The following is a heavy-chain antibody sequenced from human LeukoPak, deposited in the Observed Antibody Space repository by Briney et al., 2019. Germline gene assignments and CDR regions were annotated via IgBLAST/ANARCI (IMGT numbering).Heavy chain of an antibody. Sequence: GGSLRLSCAASGFTFSSYGMHWVRQAPGKGLEWVAVISYDGSNKYYADSVKGRFTISRDNSKNTLYLQMNSLRAEDTAVYYCARAMSTFGGVRNYFDSWGQGTLVTVSS. CDR3: ARAMSTFGGVRNYFDS. J-gene: IGHJ4*02. CDR2: ISYDGSNK. CDR1: GFTFSSYG. D-gene: IGHD3-16*01. V-gene: IGHV3-30*03.